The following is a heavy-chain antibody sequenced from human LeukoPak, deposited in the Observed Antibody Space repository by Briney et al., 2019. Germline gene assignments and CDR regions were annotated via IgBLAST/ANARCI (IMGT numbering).Heavy chain of an antibody. CDR2: IYYSGST. CDR1: GGSISSYY. CDR3: ATPSSGRDAFDI. D-gene: IGHD6-19*01. J-gene: IGHJ3*02. Sequence: PSETLSLTCTVSGGSISSYYWSWIRQPPGKGLEWIGYIYYSGSTNYNPSLKSRVTILVDTSKNQFSLKLSSVTAADTAVYYCATPSSGRDAFDIWGQGTMVTVSS. V-gene: IGHV4-59*08.